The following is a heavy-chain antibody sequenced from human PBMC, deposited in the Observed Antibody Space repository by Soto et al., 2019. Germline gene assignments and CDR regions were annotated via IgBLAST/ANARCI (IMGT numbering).Heavy chain of an antibody. CDR3: ARHLAVAARYGMDD. D-gene: IGHD6-19*01. J-gene: IGHJ6*02. CDR1: GYSFTSYW. Sequence: GYSFTSYWIGWVRQMPGKGLEWMGIIYPGDSDTRYSPSFQGQVTISADKSISTAYLQWSSLKASDTAMYYCARHLAVAARYGMDDWDQGTTVTVSS. V-gene: IGHV5-51*01. CDR2: IYPGDSDT.